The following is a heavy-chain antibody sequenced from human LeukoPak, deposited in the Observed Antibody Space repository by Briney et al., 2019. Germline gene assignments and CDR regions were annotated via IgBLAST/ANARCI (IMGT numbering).Heavy chain of an antibody. D-gene: IGHD5-18*01. J-gene: IGHJ5*02. Sequence: SETLSLTCTVSGGSISSSSYYWGWIRQPPGKGLEWIGSIYYGGSTYYNSSLKSRVTISVDTSKNQFSLKLSSVTAADTAVYYCARGRVQLWLRGGWFDPWGQGTLVTVSS. CDR3: ARGRVQLWLRGGWFDP. CDR1: GGSISSSSYY. V-gene: IGHV4-39*07. CDR2: IYYGGST.